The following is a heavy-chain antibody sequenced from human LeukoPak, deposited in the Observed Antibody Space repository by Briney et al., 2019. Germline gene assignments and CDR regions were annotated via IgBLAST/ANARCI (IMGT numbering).Heavy chain of an antibody. J-gene: IGHJ4*02. CDR3: ARHPVGATSDY. Sequence: SETLSLTCTVSGGSISSSSYYWGWIRQPPGKGLEWIGSIYYSGSTYYNPSLKSRVTISVDTYKNQFSLKLSSVTAADTAVYYCARHPVGATSDYWGQGTLVTVSS. V-gene: IGHV4-39*01. CDR1: GGSISSSSYY. D-gene: IGHD1-26*01. CDR2: IYYSGST.